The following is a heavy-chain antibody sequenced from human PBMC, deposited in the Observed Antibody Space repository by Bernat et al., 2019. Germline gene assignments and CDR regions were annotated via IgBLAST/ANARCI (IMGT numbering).Heavy chain of an antibody. V-gene: IGHV4-39*01. J-gene: IGHJ4*02. Sequence: QLQLQESGPGLVKPSETLSLTCTVSGGSISRPNHYWGWIRQSPGEILDWIGTIHYSGRTYYNPSFKRRLTISVDTSKNQFSLNLDYMTAADTAVYYCVADRGNAVVDYWGQGTLVTVSS. CDR3: VADRGNAVVDY. CDR2: IHYSGRT. CDR1: GGSISRPNHY. D-gene: IGHD2-21*01.